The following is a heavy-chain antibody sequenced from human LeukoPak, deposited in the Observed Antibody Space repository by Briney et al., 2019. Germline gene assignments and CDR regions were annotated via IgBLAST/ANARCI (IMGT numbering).Heavy chain of an antibody. CDR3: ARAEWFGELLVRPIDY. D-gene: IGHD3-10*01. Sequence: GGSLRLSCAASGFTFSSYAMHWVRQAPGKGLEWVAVISYDGSNKYYADSVKGRFTISRDNSKNTLYLQMNSLRAEDTAVYYCARAEWFGELLVRPIDYWGQGTLVTVSS. CDR2: ISYDGSNK. CDR1: GFTFSSYA. V-gene: IGHV3-30*04. J-gene: IGHJ4*02.